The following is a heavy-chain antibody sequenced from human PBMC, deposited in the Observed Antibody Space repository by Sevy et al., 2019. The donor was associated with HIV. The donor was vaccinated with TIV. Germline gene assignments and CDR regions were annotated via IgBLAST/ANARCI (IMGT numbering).Heavy chain of an antibody. CDR3: ATRYISSGSYLDP. CDR1: GFTFSRYV. CDR2: ISSEGSTT. Sequence: GGSLRLSCAASGFTFSRYVMNWVRQAPGKGLEWVSVISSEGSTTYYADSVKGRFTISRDNCKNTLYLPMSSLRAEDTAVYYCATRYISSGSYLDPWGQGTLVTVSS. J-gene: IGHJ5*02. V-gene: IGHV3-23*01. D-gene: IGHD5-18*01.